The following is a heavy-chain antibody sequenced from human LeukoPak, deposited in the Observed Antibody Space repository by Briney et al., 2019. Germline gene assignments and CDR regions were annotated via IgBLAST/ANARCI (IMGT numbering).Heavy chain of an antibody. CDR1: GFTFSSYG. V-gene: IGHV3-30*03. Sequence: PGGSLRLSCAASGFTFSSYGMHWVRQAPGKGLEWVAVISYDGSNKYYADSVKGRFTISRDNSKNTLYLQMNSLRAEDTAVYYCARHGDFCIDQWGPGTLVTVSS. CDR2: ISYDGSNK. CDR3: ARHGDFCIDQ. J-gene: IGHJ4*02. D-gene: IGHD4-17*01.